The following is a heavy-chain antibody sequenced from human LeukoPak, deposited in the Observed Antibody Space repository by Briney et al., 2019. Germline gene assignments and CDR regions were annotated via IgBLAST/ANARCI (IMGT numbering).Heavy chain of an antibody. V-gene: IGHV4-4*07. CDR1: GGSISSYY. D-gene: IGHD3-10*01. Sequence: SETLSLTCTVSGGSISSYYWSWIRQPAGKGLEWIGRIYTSGSTNYNPSLKSRVTMSVDTSKNQFSLKLSSVTAADTAVYYCARHGGRYGSGQNFDYWGQGTLVTVSS. J-gene: IGHJ4*02. CDR2: IYTSGST. CDR3: ARHGGRYGSGQNFDY.